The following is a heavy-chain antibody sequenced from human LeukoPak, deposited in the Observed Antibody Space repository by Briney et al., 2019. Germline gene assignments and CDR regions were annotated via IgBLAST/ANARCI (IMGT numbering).Heavy chain of an antibody. Sequence: RGSLRLSCAASGFTFSSYAMSWVRQAPGKGLEWVSSMSSGGSYIYYADSLRGRFSISRDNAKHSLYLQKNRLKAEDTAVYYCARDRPTGASRVFVVQWGQGTLVTVSS. CDR2: MSSGGSYI. CDR3: ARDRPTGASRVFVVQ. D-gene: IGHD3-3*01. CDR1: GFTFSSYA. V-gene: IGHV3-21*01. J-gene: IGHJ4*02.